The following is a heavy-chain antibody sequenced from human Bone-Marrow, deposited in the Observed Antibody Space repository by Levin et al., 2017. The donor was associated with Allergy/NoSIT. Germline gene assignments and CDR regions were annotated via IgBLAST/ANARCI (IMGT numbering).Heavy chain of an antibody. CDR3: ARDMLVRGVPMYYSDY. CDR2: IWYDGSYK. J-gene: IGHJ4*02. Sequence: GESLKISCAASGFTFSSFGMHWVRQAPGKGLEWVAVIWYDGSYKYYADSVKGRFTISRDNSKNTLYLQMNSLRAEDTAVYYCARDMLVRGVPMYYSDYWGQGTLVTVSS. CDR1: GFTFSSFG. V-gene: IGHV3-33*01. D-gene: IGHD3-10*01.